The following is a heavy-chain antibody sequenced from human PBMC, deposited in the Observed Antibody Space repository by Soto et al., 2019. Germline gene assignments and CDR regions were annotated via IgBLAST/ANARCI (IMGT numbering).Heavy chain of an antibody. J-gene: IGHJ4*02. CDR2: IYLSDSDT. Sequence: GESLKISCTRPGYSFTRYCIARLRQMPEKGLEWMGIIYLSDSDTRYSPSFQGRVTISADKSISTAYLQWSSLKASDTAMYYCARYSSGWPYYFDYWGQGTLVTDSS. D-gene: IGHD6-19*01. CDR3: ARYSSGWPYYFDY. CDR1: GYSFTRYC. V-gene: IGHV5-51*01.